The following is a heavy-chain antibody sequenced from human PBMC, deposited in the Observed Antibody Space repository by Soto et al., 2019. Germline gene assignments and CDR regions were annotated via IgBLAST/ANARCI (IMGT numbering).Heavy chain of an antibody. CDR2: INAGNGNT. D-gene: IGHD6-19*01. J-gene: IGHJ4*02. V-gene: IGHV1-3*01. CDR3: AGVPVGIAVARPY. Sequence: ASVKVSCKASGYTFTSYGISWVRQAPGQRLEWMGWINAGNGNTKYSQKFQGRVTITRDTSASTAYMELSSLRAEDTAVYYCAGVPVGIAVARPYWGQGTLVTVSS. CDR1: GYTFTSYG.